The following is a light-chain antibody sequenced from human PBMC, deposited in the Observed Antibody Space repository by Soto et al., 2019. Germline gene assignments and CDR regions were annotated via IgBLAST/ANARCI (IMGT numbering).Light chain of an antibody. CDR1: SSDVGGYNY. V-gene: IGLV2-14*01. Sequence: QCALTQPASVSASPGQSITISCTGTSSDVGGYNYVSWYQQHPGKAPKLMIYEVSNRPSGVSNRFSGSKSGNTASLTISGLQAEDEADYYCSSFTSSSTLVFGTGTKVTVL. CDR2: EVS. J-gene: IGLJ1*01. CDR3: SSFTSSSTLV.